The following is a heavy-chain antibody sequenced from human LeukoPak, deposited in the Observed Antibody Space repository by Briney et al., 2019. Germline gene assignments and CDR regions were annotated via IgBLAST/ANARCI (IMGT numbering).Heavy chain of an antibody. D-gene: IGHD3-22*01. J-gene: IGHJ4*02. CDR3: ARDRSYDSSGYYSYFDY. Sequence: SQTLSLTCAISGDSVSSNSAAWNWIRQSPSRGLEWLVRTYYRSKWYNDYAVSVKSRMTSNPDTSKNQFSLQLNSVTPEDTAVYFCARDRSYDSSGYYSYFDYWGQGTLVTVSS. V-gene: IGHV6-1*01. CDR2: TYYRSKWYN. CDR1: GDSVSSNSAA.